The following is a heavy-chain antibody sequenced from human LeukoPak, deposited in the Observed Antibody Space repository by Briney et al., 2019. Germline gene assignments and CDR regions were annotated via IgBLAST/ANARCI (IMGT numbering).Heavy chain of an antibody. CDR3: ARDDYYYDSSGYYSN. J-gene: IGHJ4*02. CDR2: IYTSGST. Sequence: PSETLSLTXTVSGGSIRSYYWSWIRQPAGKGLEWIGRIYTSGSTNYNPSLKSRVTMSVDTSKNQFSLKLSSVTAADTAVYYCARDDYYYDSSGYYSNWGQGTLVTVSS. CDR1: GGSIRSYY. V-gene: IGHV4-4*07. D-gene: IGHD3-22*01.